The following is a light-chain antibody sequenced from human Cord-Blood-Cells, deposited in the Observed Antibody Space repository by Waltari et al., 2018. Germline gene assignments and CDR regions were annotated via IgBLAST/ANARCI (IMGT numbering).Light chain of an antibody. V-gene: IGKV3-15*01. CDR1: PSVSSN. Sequence: EIVMTQSPATLPVSPGERATLSCRASPSVSSNLAWYQQKPGQAPRLLIYGASTRATGIPARFSGSGSGTEFTLTISSLQSEDFAVYYCQQYNNWPYTFGQGTKLEIK. J-gene: IGKJ2*01. CDR2: GAS. CDR3: QQYNNWPYT.